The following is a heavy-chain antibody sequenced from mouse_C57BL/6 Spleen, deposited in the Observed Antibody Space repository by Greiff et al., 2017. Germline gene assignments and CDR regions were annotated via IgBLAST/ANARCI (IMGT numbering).Heavy chain of an antibody. CDR3: ARGTYAGSMDY. CDR2: IDPSDSET. CDR1: GYTFTSYW. D-gene: IGHD2-3*01. Sequence: QVQLQQPGAELVRPGSSVKLSCKASGYTFTSYWMHWVKQRPIQGLEWIGNIDPSDSETHYNQKFKDKATLTVDKSSSTAYMQLSSLTSEDSAVYYCARGTYAGSMDYWGQGTSVTVSS. J-gene: IGHJ4*01. V-gene: IGHV1-52*01.